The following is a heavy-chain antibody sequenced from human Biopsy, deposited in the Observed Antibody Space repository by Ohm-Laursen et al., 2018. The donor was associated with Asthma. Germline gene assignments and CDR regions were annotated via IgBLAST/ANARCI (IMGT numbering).Heavy chain of an antibody. CDR3: ARGLRYFAYLDP. CDR1: RGSMNKFY. CDR2: IDSSGST. Sequence: SETLSLTCNVSRGSMNKFYWSWIRQSPRKGLEWIGYIDSSGSTRYTPSLRGRVTISVDTSKNQFSLTLSSVTAADTAVYYCARGLRYFAYLDPWGQGTLVTVSS. D-gene: IGHD3-9*01. V-gene: IGHV4-59*01. J-gene: IGHJ5*02.